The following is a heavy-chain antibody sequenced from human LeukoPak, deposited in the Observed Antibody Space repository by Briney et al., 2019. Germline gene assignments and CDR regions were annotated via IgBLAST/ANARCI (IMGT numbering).Heavy chain of an antibody. Sequence: GGSLRLSCAASGFTFSSYGMHWVRQAPGKGLEWVAAISYGGTNKYYVDSVKGRFTISRDNSKNTLYLQMNRPGPEDTAVYYCAKDRFSYASGNTDYWGQGTLVTVSS. D-gene: IGHD3-10*01. CDR2: ISYGGTNK. CDR1: GFTFSSYG. V-gene: IGHV3-30*18. CDR3: AKDRFSYASGNTDY. J-gene: IGHJ4*02.